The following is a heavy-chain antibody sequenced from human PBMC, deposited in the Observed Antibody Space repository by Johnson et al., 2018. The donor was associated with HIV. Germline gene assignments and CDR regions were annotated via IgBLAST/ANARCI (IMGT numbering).Heavy chain of an antibody. CDR3: ARDPITPYGRGPDAFDV. J-gene: IGHJ3*01. V-gene: IGHV3-53*01. Sequence: VQLVASGGGLMQPGGSLRLSCVASRFTVSNNFMSWVRQAPGKGLEWVSVIYSGGRTYYTDSVKGRFTISRDTAKNTLYLQMNSLRVEDTAVYYCARDPITPYGRGPDAFDVWGQGTVVTVSS. CDR1: RFTVSNNF. CDR2: IYSGGRT. D-gene: IGHD1-26*01.